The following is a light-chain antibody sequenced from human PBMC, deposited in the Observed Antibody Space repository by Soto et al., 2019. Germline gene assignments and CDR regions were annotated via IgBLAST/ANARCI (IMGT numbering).Light chain of an antibody. J-gene: IGKJ4*01. V-gene: IGKV1-12*01. CDR1: KGISSW. CDR2: AAS. CDR3: QQANSFPPT. Sequence: DLQMTQSPSSVSASVGDRVTITCRASKGISSWLAWYQQKPGKAPKLLIYAASSLQSGVPSRFSGSGSGTDFTLTISSLQPEDFATYYCQQANSFPPTFGGGTKVEIK.